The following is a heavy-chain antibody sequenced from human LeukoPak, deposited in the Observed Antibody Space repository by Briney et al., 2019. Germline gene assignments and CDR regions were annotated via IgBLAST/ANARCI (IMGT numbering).Heavy chain of an antibody. J-gene: IGHJ4*02. Sequence: GASVKVSCKVSGYTLTELSMHWVRQAPGKGLEWMGGFDPEDGETIYAQKFQGRVTMTEDTSTDTAYMELSSLRSEDTAVYYCATDLERCSGGSCYYYFDYWGQGTLVTVSS. CDR1: GYTLTELS. CDR3: ATDLERCSGGSCYYYFDY. V-gene: IGHV1-24*01. D-gene: IGHD2-15*01. CDR2: FDPEDGET.